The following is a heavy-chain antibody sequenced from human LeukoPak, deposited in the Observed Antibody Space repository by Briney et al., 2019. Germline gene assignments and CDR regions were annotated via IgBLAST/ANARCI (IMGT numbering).Heavy chain of an antibody. Sequence: GGSLRLSCAASGFTVSSNYMIWVRQAPGKGLEWVSVIYSGGDTYYADSVKGRFTISRDNSKNTVYLQVNSLRAEDTAVYYCARRSTVTRDVDIWGQGTMVTVSS. CDR3: ARRSTVTRDVDI. J-gene: IGHJ3*02. CDR2: IYSGGDT. V-gene: IGHV3-66*04. CDR1: GFTVSSNY. D-gene: IGHD4-17*01.